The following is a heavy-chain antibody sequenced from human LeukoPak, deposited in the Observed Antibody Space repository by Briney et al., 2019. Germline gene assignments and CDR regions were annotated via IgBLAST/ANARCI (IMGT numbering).Heavy chain of an antibody. CDR3: AGDSVGDYYDSSGLSDY. J-gene: IGHJ4*02. CDR1: GYTFTGYY. Sequence: ASVKVSCKASGYTFTGYYMHWVRQAPGQGLEWMGWINPNSGGTNYAQKFQGRVTMTRDTSISTAYMELSRLRSDDTAVYYCAGDSVGDYYDSSGLSDYWGQGTLVTVSS. CDR2: INPNSGGT. V-gene: IGHV1-2*02. D-gene: IGHD3-22*01.